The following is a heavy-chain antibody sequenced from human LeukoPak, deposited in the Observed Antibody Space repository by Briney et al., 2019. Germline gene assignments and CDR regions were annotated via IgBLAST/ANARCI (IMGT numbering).Heavy chain of an antibody. CDR3: ARGARGGIFGVVFYYGMDV. CDR2: MNPNSGNT. V-gene: IGHV1-8*01. CDR1: GYTFTSYD. J-gene: IGHJ6*02. D-gene: IGHD3-3*01. Sequence: ASVKVSCKASGYTFTSYDINWVRQATGQGLEWMGWMNPNSGNTGYAQKFQGRVTMTRNTSISTAYMELSSLRSEDTAVYYCARGARGGIFGVVFYYGMDVWGQGTTVTVSS.